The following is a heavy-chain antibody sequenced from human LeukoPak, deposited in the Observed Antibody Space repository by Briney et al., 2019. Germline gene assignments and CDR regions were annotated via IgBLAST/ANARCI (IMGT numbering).Heavy chain of an antibody. J-gene: IGHJ4*02. Sequence: GGSLRLSCAASGFTFSSYAIHWVRQAPGKGLEWVAVTSYDGTNKYHADSVKGRFTISRDNSKNTLYLQMNSLRAEDTAVYYCAKDLATYYYDTSGYYWDYWGQGTLVTVSS. CDR3: AKDLATYYYDTSGYYWDY. V-gene: IGHV3-30*18. CDR2: TSYDGTNK. CDR1: GFTFSSYA. D-gene: IGHD3-22*01.